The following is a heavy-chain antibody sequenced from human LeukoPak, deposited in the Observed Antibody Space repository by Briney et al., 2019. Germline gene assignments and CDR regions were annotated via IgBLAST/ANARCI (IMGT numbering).Heavy chain of an antibody. CDR3: ARDSIAARPSDY. J-gene: IGHJ4*02. CDR2: ISAYNGNT. CDR1: GYTFTSYG. V-gene: IGHV1-18*01. Sequence: ASVKVSCKASGYTFTSYGISWVRQAPGQGLEWMGWISAYNGNTNYAQKLQGRVTMTTDTPTSTAYMELRSLRSDDTAVYYCARDSIAARPSDYWGQGTLVTVSS. D-gene: IGHD6-6*01.